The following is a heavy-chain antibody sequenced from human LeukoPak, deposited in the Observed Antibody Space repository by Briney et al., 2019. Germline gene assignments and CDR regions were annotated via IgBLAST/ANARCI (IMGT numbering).Heavy chain of an antibody. D-gene: IGHD3-3*01. CDR1: GFTFSSYV. J-gene: IGHJ4*02. V-gene: IGHV3-23*01. CDR2: ISGSGGST. CDR3: AKGSAYADF. Sequence: PGGSLRLSCAASGFTFSSYVMSWVRQAPGKGLEWVSTISGSGGSTYYADSVKGRFTISRDNPKNTRSLQMNSLRAEDTAVYYCAKGSAYADFWGQGTLVTVSS.